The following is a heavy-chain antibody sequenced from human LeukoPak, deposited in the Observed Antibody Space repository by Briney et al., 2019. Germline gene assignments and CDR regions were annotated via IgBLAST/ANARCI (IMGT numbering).Heavy chain of an antibody. CDR1: GYTFTGYY. V-gene: IGHV1-2*02. Sequence: GASVKVSCKASGYTFTGYYMHWVRQAPGQGLEWMGWINPNSGGTNYAQKFQGRVTMTRDTSISTAYMELSRLRSDDTAVYYCAKTIAGHDSNKGPDTYYYYMDVWGKGTTVTVSS. CDR2: INPNSGGT. CDR3: AKTIAGHDSNKGPDTYYYYMDV. J-gene: IGHJ6*03. D-gene: IGHD1/OR15-1a*01.